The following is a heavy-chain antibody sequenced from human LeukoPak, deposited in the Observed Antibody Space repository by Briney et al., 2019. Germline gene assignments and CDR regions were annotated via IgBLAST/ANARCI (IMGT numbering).Heavy chain of an antibody. J-gene: IGHJ6*02. CDR3: ARDAVTAITNYYDYGMDV. D-gene: IGHD2-21*02. Sequence: GSLSLSCAASGFTFSSYWMSWVRQAPGKGLEWVAKIKDDGSEKYYVDSVKGRFTISRDNAKNSLDLQMSSLRAEDTAVYYCARDAVTAITNYYDYGMDVWGQGTTVT. V-gene: IGHV3-7*04. CDR1: GFTFSSYW. CDR2: IKDDGSEK.